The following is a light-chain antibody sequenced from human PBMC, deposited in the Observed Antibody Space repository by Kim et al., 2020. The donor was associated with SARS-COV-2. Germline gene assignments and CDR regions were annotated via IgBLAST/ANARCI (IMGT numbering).Light chain of an antibody. CDR3: QQYNSWPT. CDR2: GAF. J-gene: IGKJ1*01. CDR1: QSVSSN. V-gene: IGKV3-15*01. Sequence: SVAPGERATLSGRASQSVSSNLAWYQQKPGQAPRLLIYGAFTRATDIPARFSGSGSGTEFILTISSLQSEDFAVYYCQQYNSWPTFGQGTKVEIK.